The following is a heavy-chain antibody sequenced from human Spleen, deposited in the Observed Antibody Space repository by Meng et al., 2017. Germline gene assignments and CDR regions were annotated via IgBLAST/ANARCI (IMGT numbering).Heavy chain of an antibody. CDR3: VKGGMYSSGWYDWFDP. Sequence: GESLKISYAASGFDFSINAMHWVRQAPGKGLEWVALIWYDGSHESYADSVRGRFTISRDNSKNTLYLQMNSLRPEDTALYYCVKGGMYSSGWYDWFDPWGQGTLVTVSS. V-gene: IGHV3-30*02. D-gene: IGHD6-19*01. CDR1: GFDFSINA. CDR2: IWYDGSHE. J-gene: IGHJ5*02.